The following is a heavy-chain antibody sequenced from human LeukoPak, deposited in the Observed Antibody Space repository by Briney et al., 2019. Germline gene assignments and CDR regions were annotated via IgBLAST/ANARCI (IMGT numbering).Heavy chain of an antibody. D-gene: IGHD3-3*01. CDR2: ISSSSSTI. Sequence: GGSLRLSCAASGFTFSSYSMNWVRQAPGKGLEWVSYISSSSSTIYYADSAKGRFTISRDNAKNSLYLQMNSLRAEDTAVYYCARDSYYDFWSGPYYYYMDVWGKGTTVTVSS. CDR3: ARDSYYDFWSGPYYYYMDV. CDR1: GFTFSSYS. V-gene: IGHV3-48*01. J-gene: IGHJ6*03.